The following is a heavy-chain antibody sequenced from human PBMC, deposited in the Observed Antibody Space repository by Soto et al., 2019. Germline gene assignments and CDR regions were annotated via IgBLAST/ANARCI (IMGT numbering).Heavy chain of an antibody. CDR3: ARGNYDILTGYYNDY. V-gene: IGHV5-10-1*01. J-gene: IGHJ4*02. D-gene: IGHD3-9*01. Sequence: GESLKISCKGSGYSFTSYWISWVRQMPGKGLEWMGRIDPSDSYTNYSPSFQGHVTISADKSISTAYLQWSSLKASDTAMYYCARGNYDILTGYYNDYWGQGTLVTVSS. CDR2: IDPSDSYT. CDR1: GYSFTSYW.